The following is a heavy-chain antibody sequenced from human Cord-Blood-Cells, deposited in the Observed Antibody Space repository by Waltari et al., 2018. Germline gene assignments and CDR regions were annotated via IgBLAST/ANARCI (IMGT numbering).Heavy chain of an antibody. D-gene: IGHD4-4*01. CDR1: GFTFDDYT. CDR3: AKENDYSNSLFDY. Sequence: EVQLVESGGVMVQPGGSLSLSCAASGFTFDDYTMHWVRQAPGKGLEWVSLISWDGGSTYYADSVKGRFTISRDNSKNSLYLQMNSLRTEDTALYYCAKENDYSNSLFDYWGQGTLVTVSS. J-gene: IGHJ4*02. CDR2: ISWDGGST. V-gene: IGHV3-43*01.